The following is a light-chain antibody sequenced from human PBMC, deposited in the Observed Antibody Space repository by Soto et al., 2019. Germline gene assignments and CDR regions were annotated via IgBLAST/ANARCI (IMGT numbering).Light chain of an antibody. CDR3: QKYVAAPKT. CDR2: AAS. J-gene: IGKJ2*01. CDR1: QGISNY. V-gene: IGKV1-27*01. Sequence: DIQMTQSPSSLSASVGDRVTITCRASQGISNYLAWYQQKPGKVPKLLISAASTLELGVPSRFIGTGSGTDFTLTISSLQPEDAATYYCQKYVAAPKTFGQGTKLEIK.